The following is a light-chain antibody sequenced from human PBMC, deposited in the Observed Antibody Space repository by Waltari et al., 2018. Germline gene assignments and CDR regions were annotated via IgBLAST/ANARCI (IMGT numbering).Light chain of an antibody. CDR2: DLT. J-gene: IGLJ2*01. CDR1: TSDIGSYSY. CDR3: SSYTGRGTVI. V-gene: IGLV2-14*01. Sequence: QSVLTQPASVSGSPGQPITISCTGTTSDIGSYSYVSWYQQYPGKAPKLIIYDLTERPSGVSTRFSGSKSGNMASLTISGLQADDEADYFCSSYTGRGTVIFGRGTMVTVL.